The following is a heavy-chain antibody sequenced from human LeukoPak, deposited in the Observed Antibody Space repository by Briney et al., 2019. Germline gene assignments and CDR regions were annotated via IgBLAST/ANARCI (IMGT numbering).Heavy chain of an antibody. CDR1: GGSISSYY. CDR3: ARAEKDRSGWDPTYYFDY. Sequence: SETLSLTCTVSGGSISSYYWSWLRQPPGKGLEWLGYIYYSGSTNYNPSLKSRVTISVDTSKNQFSLKLSSVTAADTAVYYCARAEKDRSGWDPTYYFDYWGQGTLVTVSS. CDR2: IYYSGST. V-gene: IGHV4-59*01. D-gene: IGHD6-19*01. J-gene: IGHJ4*02.